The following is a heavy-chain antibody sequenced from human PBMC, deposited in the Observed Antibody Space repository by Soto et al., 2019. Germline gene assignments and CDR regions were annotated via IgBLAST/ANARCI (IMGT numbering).Heavy chain of an antibody. CDR3: ARGRLFSGFAFDF. V-gene: IGHV1-69*06. Sequence: SVKVSCKASGGTFSSYAISWVRQAPGQGLEWMGGIIPIFGTANYAQKFQGRVTMTGNTSISTAYMELSSLTSEDTAVYFCARGRLFSGFAFDFWGPGTLVTVSS. CDR2: IIPIFGTA. J-gene: IGHJ3*01. D-gene: IGHD6-25*01. CDR1: GGTFSSYA.